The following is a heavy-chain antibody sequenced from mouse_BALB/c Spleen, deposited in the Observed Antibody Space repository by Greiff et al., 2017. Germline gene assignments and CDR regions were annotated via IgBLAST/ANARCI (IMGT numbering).Heavy chain of an antibody. V-gene: IGHV5-6-5*01. CDR3: ARALRGMDY. CDR2: ISSGGST. CDR1: GFTFSDYY. Sequence: DVQLVESGGGLVKPGGSLKLSCAASGFTFSDYYMYWVRQTPEKRLEWVATISSGGSTYYPDSVKGRFTISRDNARNILYLQMSSLRSEDTAMYYCARALRGMDYWGQGTSVTVSS. J-gene: IGHJ4*01. D-gene: IGHD3-3*01.